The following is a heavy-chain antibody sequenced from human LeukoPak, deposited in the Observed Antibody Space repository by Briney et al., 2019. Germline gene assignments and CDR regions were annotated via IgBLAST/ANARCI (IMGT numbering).Heavy chain of an antibody. J-gene: IGHJ6*02. Sequence: GGSLRLSCAASGFTFSSYAIHWVRQAPGKGLEYVSVISSNGDSTYYANSVKGRFTISRDNSKNTLYLQMGSLRVEDMAVYYCARDHRTYGMDVWGQGTTVTVSS. D-gene: IGHD3-16*02. V-gene: IGHV3-64*01. CDR1: GFTFSSYA. CDR2: ISSNGDST. CDR3: ARDHRTYGMDV.